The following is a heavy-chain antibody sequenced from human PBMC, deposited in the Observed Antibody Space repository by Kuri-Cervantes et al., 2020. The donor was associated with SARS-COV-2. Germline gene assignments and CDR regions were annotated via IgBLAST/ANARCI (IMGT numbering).Heavy chain of an antibody. J-gene: IGHJ4*02. CDR1: GFTFTSYS. Sequence: GESLKISCAASGFTFTSYSMNWVRRAPGKGLEWVSSISSSSSYIYYADSVKGRFTISRDNAKNSLYLQMNSLRAEDTAVYYCARYSSSWSYYWGQGTLVTVSS. D-gene: IGHD6-13*01. CDR2: ISSSSSYI. CDR3: ARYSSSWSYY. V-gene: IGHV3-21*01.